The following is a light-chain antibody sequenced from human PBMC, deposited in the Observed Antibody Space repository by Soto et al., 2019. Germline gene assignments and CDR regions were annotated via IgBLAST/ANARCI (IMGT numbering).Light chain of an antibody. CDR3: QQYGSSPT. CDR1: QSVSSSN. J-gene: IGKJ2*01. CDR2: GAS. Sequence: EIVLTQSPGTLSLSPGERATLSCRASQSVSSSNLVWYQQKPGQAPRLLIFGASSRATGIPDRFSGSGSGTDFTLTISRLESEDFAVYYCQQYGSSPTFGQGTQLEIK. V-gene: IGKV3-20*01.